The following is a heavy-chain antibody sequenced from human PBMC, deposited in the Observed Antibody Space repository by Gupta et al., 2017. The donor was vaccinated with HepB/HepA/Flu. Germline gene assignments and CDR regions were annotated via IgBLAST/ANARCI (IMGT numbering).Heavy chain of an antibody. J-gene: IGHJ6*02. Sequence: QVQLVESGVGAVQRGGSLRLSRAATGFPVSSYCIHWVRQAPGKGLEWVAVISYDGSNKYYADSVKGRFTISRDNSHNTLYLQMHSLRAEDTAVYYCAKPLRWARYYYYGMDVWGQGTTVTVSS. CDR3: AKPLRWARYYYYGMDV. CDR2: ISYDGSNK. CDR1: GFPVSSYC. V-gene: IGHV3-30*18. D-gene: IGHD4-23*01.